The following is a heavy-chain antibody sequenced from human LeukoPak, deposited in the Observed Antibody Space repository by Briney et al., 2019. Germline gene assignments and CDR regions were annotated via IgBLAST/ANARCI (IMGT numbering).Heavy chain of an antibody. Sequence: SETPSLTCAVYGGSFSGYYWSWIRQPPGKGLEWIGEINHSGSTNYNPSLKSRVTISVDTSKNQFSLKLSSVTAADTAVYYCARGRRSYDYVWGSYRYLFAFDIWGQGTMVTVSS. V-gene: IGHV4-34*01. D-gene: IGHD3-16*02. CDR2: INHSGST. CDR1: GGSFSGYY. CDR3: ARGRRSYDYVWGSYRYLFAFDI. J-gene: IGHJ3*02.